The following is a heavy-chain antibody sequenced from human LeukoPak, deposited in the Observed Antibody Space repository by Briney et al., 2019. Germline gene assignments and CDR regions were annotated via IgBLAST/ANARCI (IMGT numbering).Heavy chain of an antibody. CDR2: MNPNSGNT. Sequence: ASVKVSCKASGYTFTSYDINWVRQATGQGLEWMGWMNPNSGNTGYAQKFQGRATITRNTSISTAYMELSSLRSEDTAVYYCARGTVRKDYDFWSGYSHYYYYMDVWGKGTTVTVSS. CDR3: ARGTVRKDYDFWSGYSHYYYYMDV. J-gene: IGHJ6*03. CDR1: GYTFTSYD. D-gene: IGHD3-3*01. V-gene: IGHV1-8*03.